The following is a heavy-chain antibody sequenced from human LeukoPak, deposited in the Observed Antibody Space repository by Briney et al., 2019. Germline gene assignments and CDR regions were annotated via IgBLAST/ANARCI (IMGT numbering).Heavy chain of an antibody. CDR3: ARHRYSGSDTQGFDY. V-gene: IGHV5-51*01. CDR2: IFPDDSDT. CDR1: GYKFSNYW. Sequence: GESLKISCKGSGYKFSNYWIAWVRQMPGKGLEWMGIIFPDDSDTRYSPSFQGQVTISADKSINMAYLQWSRLNASDTAMYFCARHRYSGSDTQGFDYWGQGTLVTVSS. J-gene: IGHJ4*02. D-gene: IGHD5-12*01.